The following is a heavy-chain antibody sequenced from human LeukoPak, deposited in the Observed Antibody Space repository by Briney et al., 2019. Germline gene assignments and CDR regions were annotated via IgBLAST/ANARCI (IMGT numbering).Heavy chain of an antibody. Sequence: GGSLRLSCAASGFTFSSYVMSWVRQAPGKGLEWVSDISGGGGTTYYADYVKGRFTISRDNSKNTLYLQMSSLRAEDTAVYYCVKSREGAFDIWGQGTMVTVSS. V-gene: IGHV3-23*01. J-gene: IGHJ3*02. D-gene: IGHD1-26*01. CDR2: ISGGGGTT. CDR3: VKSREGAFDI. CDR1: GFTFSSYV.